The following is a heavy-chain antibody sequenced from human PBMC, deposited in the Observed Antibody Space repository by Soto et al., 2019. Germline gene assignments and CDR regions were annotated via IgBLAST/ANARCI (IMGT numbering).Heavy chain of an antibody. CDR1: GGSISSSNW. D-gene: IGHD3-22*01. Sequence: SETLSLTCAVSGGSISSSNWWSWVRQPPGKGLEWIGYIYYSGSTYYNPSLESRVTISVDTSKNQFSLKLSSVTAADTAVYYCARVLVVVITGSGWVDPWGQGTRVTVSS. CDR3: ARVLVVVITGSGWVDP. J-gene: IGHJ5*02. V-gene: IGHV4-30-4*01. CDR2: IYYSGST.